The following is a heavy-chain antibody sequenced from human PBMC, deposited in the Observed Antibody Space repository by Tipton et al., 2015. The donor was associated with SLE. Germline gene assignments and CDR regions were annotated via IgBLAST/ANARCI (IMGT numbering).Heavy chain of an antibody. Sequence: TLSLTCTVSGGSISSYYWSWIRQPPERGLEWIGSFYSSGSTNYNPSLMSRVTISVDTSNNKFSLKLRSVTAADTAVYYCARGSDYDLDYWGQGTLGTVSS. CDR3: ARGSDYDLDY. V-gene: IGHV4-4*08. D-gene: IGHD4-17*01. CDR2: FYSSGST. J-gene: IGHJ4*02. CDR1: GGSISSYY.